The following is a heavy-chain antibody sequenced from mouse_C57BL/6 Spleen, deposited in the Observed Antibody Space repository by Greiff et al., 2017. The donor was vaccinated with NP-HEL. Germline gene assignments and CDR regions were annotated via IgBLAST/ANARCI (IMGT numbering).Heavy chain of an antibody. CDR3: ARHEPGYRSNSYAMDY. Sequence: EVQLVESGGGLVQPGGSLKLSCAASGFTFSDYYMYWVRQTPEKRLEWVAYISNGGGSTYYPDTVKGRFTISRDNAKNTLYLQMSRLKSEDTAMYYCARHEPGYRSNSYAMDYWGQGTSVTVSS. CDR1: GFTFSDYY. V-gene: IGHV5-12*01. CDR2: ISNGGGST. D-gene: IGHD2-5*01. J-gene: IGHJ4*01.